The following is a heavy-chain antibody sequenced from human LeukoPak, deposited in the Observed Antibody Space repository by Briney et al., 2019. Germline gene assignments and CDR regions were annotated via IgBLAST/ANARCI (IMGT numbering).Heavy chain of an antibody. Sequence: GGSLRLSCAACGFTFSSYSMNWVRQAPGKGLEWVSSISSSSSYIYYADSVKGRFTISRDNAKNSLYLQMNSLRAEDTAVYYCARGPSSGSSSFDYWGQGTLVTVSS. CDR3: ARGPSSGSSSFDY. CDR2: ISSSSSYI. D-gene: IGHD6-19*01. V-gene: IGHV3-21*01. CDR1: GFTFSSYS. J-gene: IGHJ4*02.